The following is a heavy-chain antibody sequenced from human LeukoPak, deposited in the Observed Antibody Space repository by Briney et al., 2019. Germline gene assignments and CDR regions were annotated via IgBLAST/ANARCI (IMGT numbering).Heavy chain of an antibody. Sequence: GGSLRLSCATSGFTFSTYEMDWVRQAPGKGLEWVSYISSSGSIYYTDSVKGRFTISRDNAKNSLYLQMNSLRAEDTAIYCCAREGYGGTSDAFDIWGQGTMVTVSS. CDR1: GFTFSTYE. J-gene: IGHJ3*02. V-gene: IGHV3-48*03. CDR3: AREGYGGTSDAFDI. D-gene: IGHD4-23*01. CDR2: ISSSGSI.